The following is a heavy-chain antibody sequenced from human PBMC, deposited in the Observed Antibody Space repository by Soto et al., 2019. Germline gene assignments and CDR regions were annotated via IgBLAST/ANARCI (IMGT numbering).Heavy chain of an antibody. J-gene: IGHJ5*02. CDR1: GFTFSLYA. CDR2: ISNDGYTEI. D-gene: IGHD3-16*01. CDR3: AKAQGAGAFGTDINWFDA. Sequence: GGSLRLSCAASGFTFSLYAMHWVRQAPGKGLEWVAAISNDGYTEINYADSVKGRFTISRDNSKNTLSLQLNSLRSEDTAIFYCAKAQGAGAFGTDINWFDAWGQGTLVTVSS. V-gene: IGHV3-30*18.